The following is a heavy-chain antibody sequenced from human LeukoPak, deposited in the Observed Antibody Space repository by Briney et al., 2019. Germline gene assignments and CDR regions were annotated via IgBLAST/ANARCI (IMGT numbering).Heavy chain of an antibody. CDR3: AIALPPSISTPWK. V-gene: IGHV3-74*01. D-gene: IGHD2-2*01. CDR1: GFTFSSYW. J-gene: IGHJ4*02. Sequence: GGSLRLSCAASGFTFSSYWIHWVRQAPGKGLVWVSHISSDGSSTSYADSVKGRFTISRDNAKNTLYLQMNSLRAEDTAVYYCAIALPPSISTPWKWGLGTPVTVSS. CDR2: ISSDGSST.